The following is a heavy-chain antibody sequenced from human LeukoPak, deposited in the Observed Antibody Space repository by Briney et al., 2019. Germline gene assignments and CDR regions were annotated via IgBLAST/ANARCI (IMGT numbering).Heavy chain of an antibody. CDR3: ARGITMVRGVTNDAFDI. V-gene: IGHV4-31*03. D-gene: IGHD3-10*01. CDR2: IYHSGNT. CDR1: GGSISSDGQY. Sequence: SETLSLTSTVSGGSISSDGQYWTWIRQQPGKGLEWIGCIYHSGNTYYNPSLKSRLTISLDTSQNQFSLKLTSVTAADTAVYYCARGITMVRGVTNDAFDIWGQGTMVTVSS. J-gene: IGHJ3*02.